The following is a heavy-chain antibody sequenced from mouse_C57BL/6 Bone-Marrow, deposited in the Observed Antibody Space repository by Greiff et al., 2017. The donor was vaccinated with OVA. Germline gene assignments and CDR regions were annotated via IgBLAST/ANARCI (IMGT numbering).Heavy chain of an antibody. CDR1: GYTFTSYG. V-gene: IGHV1-81*01. Sequence: VKLQESGAELARPGASVKLSCKASGYTFTSYGISWVKQRTGQGLEWIGEIYPRSGNTYYNEKFKGKATLTADKSSSTAYMELRSLTSEDSAVYFCARRDLIYYGYDGYYWGQGTTLTVSS. D-gene: IGHD2-2*01. CDR2: IYPRSGNT. CDR3: ARRDLIYYGYDGYY. J-gene: IGHJ2*01.